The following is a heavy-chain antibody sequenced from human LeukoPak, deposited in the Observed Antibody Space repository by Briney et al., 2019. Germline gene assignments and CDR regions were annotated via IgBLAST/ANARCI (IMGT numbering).Heavy chain of an antibody. Sequence: SGPTLVKPTQTLTLTRTFSGFSLSTSGVGVGWIRQPPGKALEWLALIYWNDDKRYSPSLKSRLTITKDTSKNQVVLTMTNMDPVDTATYYCAHSRYCSSTSCMGLYWFDPWGQGTLVTVSS. J-gene: IGHJ5*02. CDR1: GFSLSTSGVG. CDR2: IYWNDDK. CDR3: AHSRYCSSTSCMGLYWFDP. D-gene: IGHD2-2*01. V-gene: IGHV2-5*01.